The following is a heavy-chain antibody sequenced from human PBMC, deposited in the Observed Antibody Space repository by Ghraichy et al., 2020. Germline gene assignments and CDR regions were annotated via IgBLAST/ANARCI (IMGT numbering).Heavy chain of an antibody. D-gene: IGHD6-6*01. CDR2: IYSGGST. CDR1: GFTVSSNY. V-gene: IGHV3-53*01. J-gene: IGHJ4*02. CDR3: ARAFCSSCYFDY. Sequence: GESLNISCAASGFTVSSNYMSWVRQAPGKGLEWVSVIYSGGSTYYADSVKGRFTISRDNSKNTLYLQMNSLRAEDTAVYYCARAFCSSCYFDYWGQGTLVTVSS.